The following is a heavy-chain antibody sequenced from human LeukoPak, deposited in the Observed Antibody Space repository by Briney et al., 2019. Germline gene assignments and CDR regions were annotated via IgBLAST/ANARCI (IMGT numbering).Heavy chain of an antibody. Sequence: ASVKVSCKASGYTFTSYAMHWVRQAPGQRLEWMGWINAGNGNTKYSQKFQGRVTITRDTSASTAYMELSSLRSEDTAVYYCARGYSSSWYSFSYWGQGTLVTVPS. J-gene: IGHJ4*02. CDR1: GYTFTSYA. D-gene: IGHD6-13*01. CDR2: INAGNGNT. V-gene: IGHV1-3*01. CDR3: ARGYSSSWYSFSY.